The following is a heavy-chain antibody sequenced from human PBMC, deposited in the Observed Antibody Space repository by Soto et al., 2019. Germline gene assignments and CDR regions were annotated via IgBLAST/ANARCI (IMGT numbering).Heavy chain of an antibody. CDR3: ARGLGITTFGVVERFDY. J-gene: IGHJ4*02. D-gene: IGHD3-3*01. V-gene: IGHV4-34*01. CDR2: INHSGST. Sequence: QVQLQQWGAGLLKPSETLSLTCAVYGGSFSGYYWSWIRQPPGKGLERIGEINHSGSTNYNPSLKSRVTISVDTSKNQFSLKLSSVTAADTAVYYCARGLGITTFGVVERFDYWGQGTLVTVSS. CDR1: GGSFSGYY.